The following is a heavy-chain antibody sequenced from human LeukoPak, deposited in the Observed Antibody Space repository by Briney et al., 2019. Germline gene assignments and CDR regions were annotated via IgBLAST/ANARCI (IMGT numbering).Heavy chain of an antibody. V-gene: IGHV3-11*01. J-gene: IGHJ5*01. CDR3: VRDVTGWPNWFDS. D-gene: IGHD2-21*02. CDR1: GFTFSDYY. Sequence: PGGSLRLSCAASGFTFSDYYMSWIRQAPGKGLEWVSYISSSSSTSSYADSVKGRFTISRDNAKNSLFLQMNSLRAEDTAVYYCVRDVTGWPNWFDSWGQGTLVTVSS. CDR2: ISSSSSTS.